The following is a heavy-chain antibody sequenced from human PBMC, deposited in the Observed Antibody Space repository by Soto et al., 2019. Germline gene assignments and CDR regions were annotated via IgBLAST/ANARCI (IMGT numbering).Heavy chain of an antibody. CDR1: GYTLTELS. CDR3: ATDLTSSYYFDY. J-gene: IGHJ4*02. CDR2: FDPEDGET. V-gene: IGHV1-24*01. Sequence: ASVKVSCKVSGYTLTELSMHWVRQAPGKGLEWMGGFDPEDGETIYAQKFQGRVTMTEDTSTDTAYMELSSLRSEDTAVYYCATDLTSSYYFDYWGQGTLVTVSS. D-gene: IGHD2-15*01.